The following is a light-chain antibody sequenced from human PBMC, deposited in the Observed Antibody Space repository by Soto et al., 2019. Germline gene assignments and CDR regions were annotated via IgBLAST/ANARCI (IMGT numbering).Light chain of an antibody. J-gene: IGKJ4*01. CDR3: LQDYNYPLT. V-gene: IGKV1-6*01. CDR2: TAS. CDR1: QGIRSE. Sequence: AIQMTQSPSSLSASVGDRVTITCRASQGIRSELGWYQQKPGKAPNLLIYTASTLQSGVPSRFRGSGSGTDFTLTISSLQPEDFATDYCLQDYNYPLTFGGGTKVDIK.